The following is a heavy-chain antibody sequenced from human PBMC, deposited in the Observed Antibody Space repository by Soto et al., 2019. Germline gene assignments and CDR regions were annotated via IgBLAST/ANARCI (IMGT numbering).Heavy chain of an antibody. Sequence: GGSLRLSCAASGFTFSGYAMSWVRQAPGKGLEWVSAISGSGGSTYYAYSVKGRFTISRDNSKNTLYLQMNSLRAEDTAVYYCAKSQFPMIVVVIFDYWGQGTLVTVSS. D-gene: IGHD3-22*01. CDR2: ISGSGGST. CDR3: AKSQFPMIVVVIFDY. CDR1: GFTFSGYA. J-gene: IGHJ4*02. V-gene: IGHV3-23*01.